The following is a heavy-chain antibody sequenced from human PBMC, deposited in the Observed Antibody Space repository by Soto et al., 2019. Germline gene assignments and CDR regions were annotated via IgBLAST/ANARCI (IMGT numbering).Heavy chain of an antibody. CDR3: AREWSTSGDLDD. CDR1: GFTFSSHY. J-gene: IGHJ4*02. Sequence: QVQLVESGGGVVQPGRSLRLSCAASGFTFSSHYIQWVRQAPGKGLEWVAVISYDGSIKYYADSVKGRFTISRDNSKNTADLQMNSLRAEDTAVFYCAREWSTSGDLDDWGQGTLVIVSS. CDR2: ISYDGSIK. V-gene: IGHV3-30-3*01. D-gene: IGHD3-10*01.